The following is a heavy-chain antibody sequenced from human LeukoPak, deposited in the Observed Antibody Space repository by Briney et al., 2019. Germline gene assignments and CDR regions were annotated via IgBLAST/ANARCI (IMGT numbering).Heavy chain of an antibody. CDR3: ASRIGYNDY. Sequence: SETLSLTCAVYGGSFSGYYWSWIRQPPGKGLEWIGEINHSGSTNYNPSLKSRVTISVDTCKNQFSLKLNSATAADTAVYYCASRIGYNDYWGQGTLVTVSS. V-gene: IGHV4-34*01. CDR1: GGSFSGYY. J-gene: IGHJ4*02. CDR2: INHSGST. D-gene: IGHD5-24*01.